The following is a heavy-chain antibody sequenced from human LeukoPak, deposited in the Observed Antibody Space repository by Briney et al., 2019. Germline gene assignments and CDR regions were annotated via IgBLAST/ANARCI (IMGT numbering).Heavy chain of an antibody. CDR3: AYSNYDPTFDY. CDR2: INHSGST. J-gene: IGHJ4*02. D-gene: IGHD4-11*01. CDR1: GGSISSGDYY. Sequence: SSQTLSFTCTVSGGSISSGDYYWSWIRQPPGKGLEWIGEINHSGSTNYNPSLKSRVTMSVDTSKSQFSLKVNSVTAADTATYFCAYSNYDPTFDYWGQGTLVTVSS. V-gene: IGHV4-30-4*08.